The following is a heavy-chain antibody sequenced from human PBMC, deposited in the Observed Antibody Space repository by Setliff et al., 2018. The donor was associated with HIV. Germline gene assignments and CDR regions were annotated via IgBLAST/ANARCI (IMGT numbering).Heavy chain of an antibody. D-gene: IGHD3-10*01. J-gene: IGHJ4*02. CDR3: VSQYGSGSYLNY. CDR1: GGSISSSSYY. V-gene: IGHV4-39*07. Sequence: SETLSLTCTVSGGSISSSSYYWGWIRQPPGKGLEWIGSIYYDGSTYYNPSLKSRVIISLDTSRNQFSLDLSSVTAADTAVYFCVSQYGSGSYLNYWSQGTLVTVSS. CDR2: IYYDGST.